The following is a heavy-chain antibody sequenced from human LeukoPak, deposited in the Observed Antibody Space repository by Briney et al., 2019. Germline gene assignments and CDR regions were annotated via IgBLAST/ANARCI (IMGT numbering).Heavy chain of an antibody. Sequence: SETLSLTCTVSGGSISSGSYYWSWIRQPAGKGLEWIGRIYTSGSTNYNPSLKSRVTISVDTSKNQFSLKLSSVTAADTAVYYCARGGRLPNYWGQGTLVTVSS. J-gene: IGHJ4*02. D-gene: IGHD2-15*01. CDR3: ARGGRLPNY. CDR2: IYTSGST. V-gene: IGHV4-61*02. CDR1: GGSISSGSYY.